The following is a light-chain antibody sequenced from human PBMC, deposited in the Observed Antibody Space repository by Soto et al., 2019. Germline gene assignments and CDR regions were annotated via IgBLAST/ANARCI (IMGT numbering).Light chain of an antibody. CDR3: QQFNAYPLT. Sequence: DIQLTQSPSFLSASVGDRVTISCRASQGISDYLAWYQQKPGKAPKLLIYGASTLQSGVPARFSGSASGTEFTLTISSLQPEDFATYFCQQFNAYPLTFGGGTKLEIK. J-gene: IGKJ4*01. CDR1: QGISDY. V-gene: IGKV1-9*01. CDR2: GAS.